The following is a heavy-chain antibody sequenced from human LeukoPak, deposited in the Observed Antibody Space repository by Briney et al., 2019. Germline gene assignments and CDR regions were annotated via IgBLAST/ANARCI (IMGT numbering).Heavy chain of an antibody. J-gene: IGHJ4*02. CDR2: INPNSGGT. CDR1: GYTFTGYY. D-gene: IGHD6-13*01. CDR3: ASTTGYSSSWYYFDY. V-gene: IGHV1-2*02. Sequence: VASVKVSCKASGYTFTGYYMHWVRQAPGQGLEWMGWINPNSGGTNYALKFQGRVTMTRDTSTSTVYMELSSLRSEDTAVYYCASTTGYSSSWYYFDYWGQGTLVTVS.